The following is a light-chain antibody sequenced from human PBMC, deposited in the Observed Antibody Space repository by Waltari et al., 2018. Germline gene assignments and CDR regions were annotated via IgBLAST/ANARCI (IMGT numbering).Light chain of an antibody. Sequence: QPALTQHPSASGSPGQSVTISCTGTSRDVGPYVSWYQQHPGKAPQLMIYGLNKRPSGVPERFSGSKSGNAASLTVSGLQADDEADYYCYSSAGSNNWVFGGGTKLTVL. J-gene: IGLJ3*02. CDR3: YSSAGSNNWV. V-gene: IGLV2-8*01. CDR2: GLN. CDR1: SRDVGPY.